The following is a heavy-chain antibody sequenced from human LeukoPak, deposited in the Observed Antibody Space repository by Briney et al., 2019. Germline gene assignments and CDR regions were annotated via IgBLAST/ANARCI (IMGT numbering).Heavy chain of an antibody. V-gene: IGHV3-20*04. D-gene: IGHD5-12*01. CDR2: INWNGGST. Sequence: GSLRLSCAASGFTFDDYGMSWVRQAPGKGLEWVSGINWNGGSTGYADSVKARFTISRDNAKNSLYLQMNSLRAEDTALYYFARDRGYSGYENSYFDYWGQGTLVTVSS. J-gene: IGHJ4*02. CDR3: ARDRGYSGYENSYFDY. CDR1: GFTFDDYG.